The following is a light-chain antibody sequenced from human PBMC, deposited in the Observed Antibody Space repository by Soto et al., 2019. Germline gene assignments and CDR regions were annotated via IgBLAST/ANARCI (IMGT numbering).Light chain of an antibody. V-gene: IGLV2-14*01. Sequence: QSALTQPASVSGSPGQSIIISCTGSSSDIDGYDYVSWYQHHPGKAPKLLIYEVSNRPSGVSNRFSGSKSGNTASLTISGLQAEDEADYYCSSYTSSSTLYVFGTGTKLTVL. CDR3: SSYTSSSTLYV. CDR1: SSDIDGYDY. CDR2: EVS. J-gene: IGLJ1*01.